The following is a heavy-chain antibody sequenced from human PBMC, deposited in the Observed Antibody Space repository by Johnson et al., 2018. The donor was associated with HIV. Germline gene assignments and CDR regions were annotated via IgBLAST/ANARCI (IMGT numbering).Heavy chain of an antibody. CDR3: AKTYFGGNYDAFDL. CDR1: GFTFDDYA. V-gene: IGHV3-9*01. J-gene: IGHJ3*01. D-gene: IGHD4/OR15-4a*01. Sequence: PLVESGGGLVQPGGSLRLSCAASGFTFDDYAMHWVRQAPGKGLERVSGISWNSGSIGYADSVKGRFTVSRDNSKNALFLQMNNLGPEDAGIYFCAKTYFGGNYDAFDLWGQGTMVTVSS. CDR2: ISWNSGSI.